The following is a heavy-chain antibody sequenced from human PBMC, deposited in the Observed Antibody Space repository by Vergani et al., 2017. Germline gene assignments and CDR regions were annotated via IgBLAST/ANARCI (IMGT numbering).Heavy chain of an antibody. CDR3: TARGYSSSWYVY. D-gene: IGHD6-13*01. V-gene: IGHV4-39*07. CDR2: IHYSGST. J-gene: IGHJ4*02. Sequence: QLQLQESGPGLVKPLETLSRTCTVSGGSICSSSYYWGWISQPPGKGLEWIGSIHYSGSTYYNPSLKSRVTLSVDTSKNQFSQKLSSVTAADTAVYYCTARGYSSSWYVYWGQGTLVTVSS. CDR1: GGSICSSSYY.